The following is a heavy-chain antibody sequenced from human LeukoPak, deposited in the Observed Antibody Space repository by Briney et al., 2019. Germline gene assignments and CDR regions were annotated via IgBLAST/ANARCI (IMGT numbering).Heavy chain of an antibody. V-gene: IGHV3-30*02. CDR1: GFTFSSYG. CDR2: IRYDGSNK. CDR3: AKDLIRHYYDSSGSLDY. D-gene: IGHD3-22*01. Sequence: GGSLRLSCAASGFTFSSYGMHWVRQAPGKGLEWVAFIRYDGSNKYYADPVKGRFTISRDNSKNTLYLQMNSLRAEDTAVYYCAKDLIRHYYDSSGSLDYWGQGTLVTVSS. J-gene: IGHJ4*02.